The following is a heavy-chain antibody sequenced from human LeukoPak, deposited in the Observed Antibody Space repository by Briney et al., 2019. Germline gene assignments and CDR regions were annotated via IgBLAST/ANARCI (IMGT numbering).Heavy chain of an antibody. CDR3: ARDGHRRYHYDSSGREDAFDI. CDR2: ISAYNGHT. D-gene: IGHD3-22*01. V-gene: IGHV1-18*01. J-gene: IGHJ3*02. Sequence: ASVKVSCKASGYTFTNYGISWVRQAPGQGLEWRGWISAYNGHTKYAQKVQGRVTMTRDTSTSTAYMELRSLRSDDTAVYYCARDGHRRYHYDSSGREDAFDIWGQGTMVTVSS. CDR1: GYTFTNYG.